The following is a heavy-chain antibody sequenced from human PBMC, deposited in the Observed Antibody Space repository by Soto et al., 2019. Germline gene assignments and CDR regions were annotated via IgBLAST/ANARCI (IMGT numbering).Heavy chain of an antibody. Sequence: GGSLRLSWVPSGLTFTTHRVECINRFREAPGKGLEWVSYVSIGINTIYYANSVKGRFTVSRDNAKSSQYLQMNSLRDEDTAVYDCTMGLKIPYPRRPYGMDVWGQGTMVTVSS. CDR3: TMGLKIPYPRRPYGMDV. D-gene: IGHD1-1*01. CDR1: GLTFTTHRVEC. J-gene: IGHJ6*02. CDR2: VSIGINTI. V-gene: IGHV3-48*02.